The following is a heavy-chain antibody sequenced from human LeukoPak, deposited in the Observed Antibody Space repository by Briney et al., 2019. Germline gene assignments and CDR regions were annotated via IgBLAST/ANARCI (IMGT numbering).Heavy chain of an antibody. V-gene: IGHV3-23*01. CDR2: ISGSGGIT. J-gene: IGHJ4*02. CDR3: AKERTNYYDSSGYDY. CDR1: GFTFRSYA. D-gene: IGHD3-22*01. Sequence: GGSLRLSCAASGFTFRSYAMNWVRQAPGKGLEWVSTISGSGGITYYADSVKGRFTISRDNSKNTLYLQMNSLRAEDTAVYYCAKERTNYYDSSGYDYWGQGTLVTVSS.